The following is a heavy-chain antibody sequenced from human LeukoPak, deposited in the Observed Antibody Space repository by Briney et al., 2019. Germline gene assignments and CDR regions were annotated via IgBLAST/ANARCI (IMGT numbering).Heavy chain of an antibody. Sequence: GGPLRLSCAVSGITLNNYGRTWVRQAPGKGLEWVAGISDSGGSTKYADSVKGRFTISRDNPKNTLYLQMNSLRAEDTAVYFCAKRGVVIRVILVGFHKEAYYFESWGQGALVTVSS. CDR2: ISDSGGST. D-gene: IGHD3/OR15-3a*01. CDR3: AKRGVVIRVILVGFHKEAYYFES. V-gene: IGHV3-23*01. CDR1: GITLNNYG. J-gene: IGHJ4*02.